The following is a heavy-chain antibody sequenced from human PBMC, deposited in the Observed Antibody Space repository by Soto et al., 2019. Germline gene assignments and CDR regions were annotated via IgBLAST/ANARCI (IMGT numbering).Heavy chain of an antibody. CDR1: GFTFSSYA. J-gene: IGHJ4*02. CDR2: ISGSGGST. D-gene: IGHD2-2*01. V-gene: IGHV3-23*01. Sequence: GGSLRLSCAASGFTFSSYAMSWVRQAPGKGLEWVSAISGSGGSTYYADSVKGRFTISRDNSKNTLYLQMNSLRAEDTAVYYCAKDEKDCSSTSCYEFAAYWGQGTLVTVSS. CDR3: AKDEKDCSSTSCYEFAAY.